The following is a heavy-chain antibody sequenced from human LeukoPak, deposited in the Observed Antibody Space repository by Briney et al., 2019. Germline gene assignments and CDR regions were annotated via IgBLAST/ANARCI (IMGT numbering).Heavy chain of an antibody. D-gene: IGHD6-19*01. Sequence: PGGSLSLSCAASGFTFSSYGMHWVRQAPGKGLEWVAVISYDGSNKYYADSVKGRFTISRDNSKNTLYLQMNSLRAEDTAVYYCAKGGAVVPYWGQGTLVTVSS. CDR2: ISYDGSNK. J-gene: IGHJ4*02. CDR1: GFTFSSYG. CDR3: AKGGAVVPY. V-gene: IGHV3-30*18.